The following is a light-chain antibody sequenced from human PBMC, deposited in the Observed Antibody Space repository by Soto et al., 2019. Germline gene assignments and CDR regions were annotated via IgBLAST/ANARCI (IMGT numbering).Light chain of an antibody. Sequence: IQMTPSPSTLSASVGDTVTITCRASQSISVSLAWYQQTPGKAPNLLIYDASTLQGGVPSRFSGSGSGTEFTLTVTSPQPEDFATYFGQQYDKYSTFGHGTKVDI. V-gene: IGKV1-5*01. CDR3: QQYDKYST. J-gene: IGKJ1*01. CDR1: QSISVS. CDR2: DAS.